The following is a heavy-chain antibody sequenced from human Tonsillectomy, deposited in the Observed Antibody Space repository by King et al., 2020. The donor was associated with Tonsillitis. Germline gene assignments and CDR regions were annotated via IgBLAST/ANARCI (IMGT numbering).Heavy chain of an antibody. Sequence: VQLVESGGGLVQPGGSLRLSCAASKFTFSSYWMSWVRQTPGKGLEWVANIKQGGSEKYYVDSVEGRFTISRDNAKNSLYLQMNSLRAEDTAVYYCARERYSSSWQHRDFDYWGQGTLVTFSS. D-gene: IGHD6-13*01. CDR3: ARERYSSSWQHRDFDY. CDR1: KFTFSSYW. CDR2: IKQGGSEK. V-gene: IGHV3-7*03. J-gene: IGHJ4*02.